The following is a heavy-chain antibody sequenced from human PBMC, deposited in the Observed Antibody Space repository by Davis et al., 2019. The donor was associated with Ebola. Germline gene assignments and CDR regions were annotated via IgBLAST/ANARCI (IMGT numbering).Heavy chain of an antibody. V-gene: IGHV1-8*01. CDR2: MNPNSGNT. CDR3: ARGRFLEWLFAGGY. J-gene: IGHJ4*02. CDR1: GYTFTSYD. Sequence: AASVKVSCKASGYTFTSYDINWVRQATGQGLAWMGWMNPNSGNTGYAQKFQGRVTMTRNTSISTAYMELSSLRSEDTAVYYCARGRFLEWLFAGGYWGQGTLVTVSS. D-gene: IGHD3-3*01.